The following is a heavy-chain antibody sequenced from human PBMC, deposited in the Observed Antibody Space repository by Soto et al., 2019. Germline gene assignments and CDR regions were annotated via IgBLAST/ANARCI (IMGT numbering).Heavy chain of an antibody. V-gene: IGHV3-7*03. J-gene: IGHJ4*02. Sequence: GGSLRLSCAASGFTFSNYWMTWFRQAPGKGLEWVANIAQDESERNYLDSVKGRFTISRDNSKNTLYLHMNSLRADDTAVYYCAKGKTSGWYYFDFWGQGTLVTVSS. CDR1: GFTFSNYW. CDR2: IAQDESER. CDR3: AKGKTSGWYYFDF. D-gene: IGHD6-19*01.